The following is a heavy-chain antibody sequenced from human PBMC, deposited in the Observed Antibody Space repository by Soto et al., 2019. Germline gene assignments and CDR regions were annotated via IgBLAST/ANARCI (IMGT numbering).Heavy chain of an antibody. CDR3: AKNSDIYGPYFFDY. CDR1: GFIFGSYG. V-gene: IGHV3-23*01. Sequence: GGSLRLACAASGFIFGSYGMTWVRQAPGEWLEWVSSITGGGDSTYYGDSVRGRFTTSRDVSAKRLYLQMNSLRAEDTALYYCAKNSDIYGPYFFDYWGQGSLVTVSS. CDR2: ITGGGDST. D-gene: IGHD5-18*01. J-gene: IGHJ4*02.